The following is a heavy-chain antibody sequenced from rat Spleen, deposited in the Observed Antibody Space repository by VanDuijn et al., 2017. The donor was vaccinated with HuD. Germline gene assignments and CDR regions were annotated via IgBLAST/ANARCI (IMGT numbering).Heavy chain of an antibody. Sequence: EVQLEESGGGLVQPGRSLKLSCAASGFTFTNYGMAWVRQTPTKGLEWVAAISRGGDYTYYRDSVKGRFTMSRDNAKNTHYLQMDSLRSEDTATYYCVRPSRTSDWYFYFWGPGTMVTVSS. D-gene: IGHD3-1*01. CDR1: GFTFTNYG. CDR2: ISRGGDYT. J-gene: IGHJ1*01. CDR3: VRPSRTSDWYFYF. V-gene: IGHV5S14*01.